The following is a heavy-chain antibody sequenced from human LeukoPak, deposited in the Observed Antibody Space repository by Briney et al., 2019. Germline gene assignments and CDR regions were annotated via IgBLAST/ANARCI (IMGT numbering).Heavy chain of an antibody. D-gene: IGHD6-25*01. CDR3: AREGDTVSGWTRN. V-gene: IGHV3-30-3*01. CDR1: GFTFSSYA. Sequence: PGGSLRLSCAASGFTFSSYAMHWVRQAPGKGLEWVAVISYDGSNKYYADSVKGRFTISRDNSKNTLYLQMNSLRAEDTAVYYCAREGDTVSGWTRNWGQGTLVTVSS. CDR2: ISYDGSNK. J-gene: IGHJ4*02.